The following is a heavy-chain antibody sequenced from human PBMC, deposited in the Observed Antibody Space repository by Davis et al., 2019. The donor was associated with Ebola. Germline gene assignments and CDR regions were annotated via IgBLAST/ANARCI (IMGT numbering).Heavy chain of an antibody. Sequence: GSLRLSCTVSGSSISSSSYFWGWIRQPPGKGLEWIATIYYGGNTYYNPSLKSRITISVDTSKNQFSLKLSSVTAADTAVYYCARGKGITAAGSRGGYFDYWGQGTLVTVSS. CDR3: ARGKGITAAGSRGGYFDY. J-gene: IGHJ4*02. CDR1: GSSISSSSYF. D-gene: IGHD6-13*01. V-gene: IGHV4-39*07. CDR2: IYYGGNT.